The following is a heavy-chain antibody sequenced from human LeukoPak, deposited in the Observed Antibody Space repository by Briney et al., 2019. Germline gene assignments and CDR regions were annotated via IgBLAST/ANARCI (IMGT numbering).Heavy chain of an antibody. D-gene: IGHD1-26*01. CDR1: GGSVSSSSYY. J-gene: IGHJ4*02. CDR2: ISYSGTN. Sequence: SETLSLTCTVSGGSVSSSSYYWGWIRQPPGKGLEWIGSISYSGTNYNNPSLKSRVSISIDTSKNQFSVKLSSVTAADTAVYYCARVDGSYYFDYWGQGTLVTVSS. V-gene: IGHV4-39*07. CDR3: ARVDGSYYFDY.